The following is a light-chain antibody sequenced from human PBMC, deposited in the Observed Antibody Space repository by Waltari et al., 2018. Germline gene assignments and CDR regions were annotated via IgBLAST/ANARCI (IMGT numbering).Light chain of an antibody. J-gene: IGLJ2*01. CDR1: SGSIPSNY. Sequence: NFMLTQPHSVSESPGKTLTISCTRSSGSIPSNYVQWYQQRPGRAPITVIYEDNERPSGVPDRFSGSIDSSSNSASLTISGLKTEDEADYYCQSYNSSNVIFGGGTKLTVL. V-gene: IGLV6-57*04. CDR3: QSYNSSNVI. CDR2: EDN.